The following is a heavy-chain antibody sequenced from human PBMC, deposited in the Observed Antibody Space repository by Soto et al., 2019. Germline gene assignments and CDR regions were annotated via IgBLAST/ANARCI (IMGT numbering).Heavy chain of an antibody. CDR1: GFTFSSYA. CDR3: AKDRGGVGGYYNWFDP. J-gene: IGHJ5*02. Sequence: EVQLLESGGGLVQPGGSLRLSCAASGFTFSSYAMSWVRQAPGKGLEWVSAISGSGGSTYYADSVKGRFTISRDNSKNTLKLKMNSLRAEEPAKYYGAKDRGGVGGYYNWFDPWGQGTLVTVSS. V-gene: IGHV3-23*01. D-gene: IGHD3-10*01. CDR2: ISGSGGST.